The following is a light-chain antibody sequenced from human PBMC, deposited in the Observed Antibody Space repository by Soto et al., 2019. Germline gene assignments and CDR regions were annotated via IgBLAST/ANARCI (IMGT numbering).Light chain of an antibody. CDR1: RSLLHSNGYNY. V-gene: IGKV2-28*01. CDR3: MQALYTPPLT. CDR2: LAS. J-gene: IGKJ4*01. Sequence: DIVMTQSPLSLAVTPGEPASISCRSSRSLLHSNGYNYLDWYLQRPGQSPQILIYLASNRASGVPDRFSGSGSGTDFTLKISRVEAEDVGVYYCMQALYTPPLTFGGGTKVEIK.